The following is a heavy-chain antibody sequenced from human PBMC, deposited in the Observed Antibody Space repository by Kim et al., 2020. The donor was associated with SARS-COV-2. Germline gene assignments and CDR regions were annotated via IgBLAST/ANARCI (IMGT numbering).Heavy chain of an antibody. CDR2: IDADNGNT. CDR1: GYVFTTYA. J-gene: IGHJ4*02. CDR3: ARGGISSWPTDY. V-gene: IGHV1-3*01. Sequence: ASVKVSSKASGYVFTTYAIHWVRQAPGQRLEWMGWIDADNGNTKYSQKFQGRVSITRDTSAKTAYMEVSSLRSEDTAVYYCARGGISSWPTDYWGQGTLVTVSS. D-gene: IGHD6-13*01.